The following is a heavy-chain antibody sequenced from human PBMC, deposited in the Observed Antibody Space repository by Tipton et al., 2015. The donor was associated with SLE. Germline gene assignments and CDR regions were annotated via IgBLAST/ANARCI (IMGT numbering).Heavy chain of an antibody. J-gene: IGHJ4*02. D-gene: IGHD5-12*01. V-gene: IGHV1-18*01. Sequence: VQLVQSGAEVKKPGASVRVSCKASGFTFSNSGISWVRQAPGQGLEWMGWISTYSGVTNYAPTLQDRVTMTTDTSTSTAYMELRSLRSDDTAVYYCARSIVATTDFDYWGQGTLVTVSS. CDR3: ARSIVATTDFDY. CDR2: ISTYSGVT. CDR1: GFTFSNSG.